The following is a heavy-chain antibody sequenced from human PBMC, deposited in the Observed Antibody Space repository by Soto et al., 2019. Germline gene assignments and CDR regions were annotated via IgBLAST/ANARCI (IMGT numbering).Heavy chain of an antibody. CDR2: ISGNSGST. CDR1: GFTFSSYV. D-gene: IGHD3-22*01. CDR3: TTGLSNGYYNFDF. V-gene: IGHV3-23*01. Sequence: PGGSLRLSCAASGFTFSSYVMSWVRQAPGKGLEWVSIISGNSGSTYYADSVKGRFTISRDNSKNTLYLQMNSLRAEDTAVYYCTTGLSNGYYNFDFWGQGTLVTVSS. J-gene: IGHJ4*02.